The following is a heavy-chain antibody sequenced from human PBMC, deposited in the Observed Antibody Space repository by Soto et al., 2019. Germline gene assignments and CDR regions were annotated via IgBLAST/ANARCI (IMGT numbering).Heavy chain of an antibody. CDR3: ARLKTYDILNKSDY. V-gene: IGHV4-4*02. CDR2: IYDSGST. D-gene: IGHD3-9*01. J-gene: IGHJ4*02. CDR1: GGSIGSSNW. Sequence: QVQLQESGPGLVKPSGTLSLTCAVSGGSIGSSNWWSWVRRSPGKGLEWIGEIYDSGSTNYNPALKSRVTISLDKSKNQFSLKLSSVNAADTAVYYCARLKTYDILNKSDYWGQGSLVTVSS.